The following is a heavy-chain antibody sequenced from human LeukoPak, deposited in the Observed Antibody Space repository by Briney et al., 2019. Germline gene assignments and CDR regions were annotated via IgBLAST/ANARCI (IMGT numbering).Heavy chain of an antibody. CDR2: IYYSGST. V-gene: IGHV4-59*08. D-gene: IGHD6-19*01. CDR1: GGSISSYY. Sequence: PSETLSLTCTVSGGSISSYYWSWIRQPPGKGLEWIGYIYYSGSTNYNPSLKSRVTISVDTSKNQFSLKLSSVTAADTAVYYCARLGWSGVAGLNFDYRGQGTLVTVSS. J-gene: IGHJ4*02. CDR3: ARLGWSGVAGLNFDY.